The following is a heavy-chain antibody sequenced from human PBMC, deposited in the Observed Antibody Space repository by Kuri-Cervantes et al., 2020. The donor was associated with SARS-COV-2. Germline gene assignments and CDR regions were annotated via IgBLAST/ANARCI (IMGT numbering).Heavy chain of an antibody. J-gene: IGHJ4*02. CDR2: ISYDGSNK. CDR1: GFTFSSYG. CDR3: AKDRSPFVVVVAATDY. Sequence: LSLTCAASGFTFSSYGMHWVRQAPGKGLEWVAVISYDGSNKYYADSVKGRFTISRDNSKNTLYLQMNSLRAEDTAVYYCAKDRSPFVVVVAATDYWGQGTLVTVSS. V-gene: IGHV3-30*18. D-gene: IGHD2-15*01.